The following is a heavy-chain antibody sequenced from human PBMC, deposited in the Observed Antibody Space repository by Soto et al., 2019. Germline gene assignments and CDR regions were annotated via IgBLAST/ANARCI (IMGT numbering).Heavy chain of an antibody. CDR1: GFTFSSYA. CDR3: AKDRSNYDILTSFDY. CDR2: ISGSGGST. V-gene: IGHV3-23*01. Sequence: GGSLRLSCAASGFTFSSYAMSWVRQAPGKGLEWVSAISGSGGSTYYADSVKGRFTISRDNSKNTLYLQMNSLRAEDTAVYYCAKDRSNYDILTSFDYWGQGTLVTVSS. D-gene: IGHD3-9*01. J-gene: IGHJ4*02.